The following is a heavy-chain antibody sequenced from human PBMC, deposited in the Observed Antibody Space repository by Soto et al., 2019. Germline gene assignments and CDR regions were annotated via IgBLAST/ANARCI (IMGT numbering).Heavy chain of an antibody. V-gene: IGHV3-30*18. D-gene: IGHD6-6*01. J-gene: IGHJ6*02. CDR2: ISYDGSNK. CDR3: AKDRQQLVPYYYYYGMDV. CDR1: GFTFSSYG. Sequence: ESGGGVVQPGRSLRLSCAASGFTFSSYGMHWVRQAPGKGLEWVAVISYDGSNKYYADSVKGRFTISRDNSENTLYLQMNSLRAEETAVYYCAKDRQQLVPYYYYYGMDVWGQGATVTVSS.